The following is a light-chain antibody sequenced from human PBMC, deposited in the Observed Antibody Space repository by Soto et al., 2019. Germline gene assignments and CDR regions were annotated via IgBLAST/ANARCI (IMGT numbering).Light chain of an antibody. CDR2: CXS. J-gene: IGKJ5*01. CDR3: QQYESAPLT. V-gene: IGKV3-20*01. Sequence: FVLTQSPGTLLLSPGERATFPXRASQSFGDNYLAWYQNKPGXAPRXXXDCXSSRATGSPDRLSGTGSETAFTLTINRLDPEDCAVYYCQQYESAPLTFGQGTRLEIK. CDR1: QSFGDNY.